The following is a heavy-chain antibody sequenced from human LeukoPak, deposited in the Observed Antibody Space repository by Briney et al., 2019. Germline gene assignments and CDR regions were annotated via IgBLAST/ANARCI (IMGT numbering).Heavy chain of an antibody. CDR3: ARGIVVVPAAFYYYYGMDV. J-gene: IGHJ6*02. V-gene: IGHV1-2*02. D-gene: IGHD2-2*01. CDR1: GYTFTGYY. CDR2: INPNSGGT. Sequence: PWASVKVSRKASGYTFTGYYMHWVRQAPGQGLEWMGWINPNSGGTNYAQKFQGRVTMTRDTSISTAYMELSRLRSDDTAVYYCARGIVVVPAAFYYYYGMDVWGQGTTVTVSS.